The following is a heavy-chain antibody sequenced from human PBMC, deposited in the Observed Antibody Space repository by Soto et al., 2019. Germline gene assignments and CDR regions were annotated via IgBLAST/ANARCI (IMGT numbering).Heavy chain of an antibody. D-gene: IGHD3-10*01. Sequence: SQTMSVTCAVDDGSSSGYYWSWIRKPPGKGLEWIGEINHSGSTNYNPSLKSRVTISVDTSKNQFSLKLSSVTAADTAVYYCAGGDYYGSGILGYDYYYMDVWGKGTTVTVSS. CDR3: AGGDYYGSGILGYDYYYMDV. V-gene: IGHV4-34*01. J-gene: IGHJ6*03. CDR2: INHSGST. CDR1: DGSSSGYY.